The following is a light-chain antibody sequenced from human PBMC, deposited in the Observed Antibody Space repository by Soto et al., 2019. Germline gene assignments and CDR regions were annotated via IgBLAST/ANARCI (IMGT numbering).Light chain of an antibody. Sequence: PGERATLSCRASQSVSSSYLAWYQQKPGQAPRLLIYGASTRATGIPARFSGSGSGTDFTLTISSLQPEDFATYYCQQSYSVPITFGQGTRVEIK. CDR1: QSVSSSY. CDR2: GAS. CDR3: QQSYSVPIT. V-gene: IGKV3D-7*01. J-gene: IGKJ5*01.